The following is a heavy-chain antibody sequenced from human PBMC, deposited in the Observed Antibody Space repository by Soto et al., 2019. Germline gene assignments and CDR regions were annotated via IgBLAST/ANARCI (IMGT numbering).Heavy chain of an antibody. J-gene: IGHJ6*02. D-gene: IGHD3-9*01. CDR3: AKDSAHFLRSDILTGYPYAGMDV. Sequence: GGSLRLSCAASGFTFSSYGMHWVRQAPGKGLEWVAVISYDGSNKYYADSVKGRFTISRDNSKNTLYLQMNSLRAEDTAVYYCAKDSAHFLRSDILTGYPYAGMDVWGQGTTVTVSS. V-gene: IGHV3-30*18. CDR2: ISYDGSNK. CDR1: GFTFSSYG.